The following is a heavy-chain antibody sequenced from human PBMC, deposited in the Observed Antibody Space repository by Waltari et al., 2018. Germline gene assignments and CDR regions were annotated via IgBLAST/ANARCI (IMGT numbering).Heavy chain of an antibody. D-gene: IGHD3-16*01. CDR1: GFTLSSYA. CDR2: IYSGGST. Sequence: EVQLLESGGGLVQPGGSLRLSCAASGFTLSSYAMSWVRQAPGKGLEWVSVIYSGGSTYYADSVKGRFTISRDNSKNTLYLQMNSLRAEDTAVYYCAKDSNLGLKDYWGQGTLVTVSS. J-gene: IGHJ4*02. V-gene: IGHV3-23*03. CDR3: AKDSNLGLKDY.